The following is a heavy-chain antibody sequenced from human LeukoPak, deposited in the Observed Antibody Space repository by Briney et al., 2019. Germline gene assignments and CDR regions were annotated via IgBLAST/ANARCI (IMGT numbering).Heavy chain of an antibody. CDR3: VRHISTNTGYFDL. Sequence: PSETLSLTCTVSGGSINSQSYYWGWIRQPPGKGLEWIGSVYYDGTSYSNPSLKSRVAVFVDTSRDQFSLDLSFVTAADTALYYCVRHISTNTGYFDLWGQGTLVSVSS. J-gene: IGHJ4*02. CDR2: VYYDGTS. CDR1: GGSINSQSYY. V-gene: IGHV4-39*01. D-gene: IGHD5-24*01.